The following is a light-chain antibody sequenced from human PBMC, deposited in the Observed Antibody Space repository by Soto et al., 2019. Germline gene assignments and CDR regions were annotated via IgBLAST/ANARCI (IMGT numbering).Light chain of an antibody. Sequence: DIHMTQSPSSLSASVGDIITSTCRASQNINSYLNWYQQKPGKAPKLLIYAASSLQSGVPSRFSGSGSGTDFTLTISSLQPEDFATYYCQQSYSTPRTFGQGTKVDI. V-gene: IGKV1-39*01. CDR3: QQSYSTPRT. J-gene: IGKJ1*01. CDR2: AAS. CDR1: QNINSY.